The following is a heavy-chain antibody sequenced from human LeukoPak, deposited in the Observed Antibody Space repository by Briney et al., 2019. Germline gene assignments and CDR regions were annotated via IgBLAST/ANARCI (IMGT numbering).Heavy chain of an antibody. CDR2: INPNSGGT. Sequence: ASVKVSCKASGYTFTGYYMHWVRQAPGQGLEWMGWINPNSGGTNYAQKFQGRVTLTRDTSISTAYVELSRLRSDDTAVYYCARETYGGNLSFGYWGQGTLVTVSS. V-gene: IGHV1-2*02. J-gene: IGHJ4*02. CDR3: ARETYGGNLSFGY. CDR1: GYTFTGYY. D-gene: IGHD4-23*01.